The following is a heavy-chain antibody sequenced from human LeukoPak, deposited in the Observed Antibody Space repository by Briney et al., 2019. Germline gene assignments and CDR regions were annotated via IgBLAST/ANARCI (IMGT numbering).Heavy chain of an antibody. D-gene: IGHD3-16*02. J-gene: IGHJ5*02. V-gene: IGHV1-8*01. CDR2: MNPNSGNT. Sequence: ASVTVSCTASGYTFTSYDINWVRQAPGQGLEWMGWMNPNSGNTGYAQTFQGRVTMTRNTSISTAYMELSSLRSEDTAVYYCAGRRAFGGVIAFNWFDPWGQGTLVTVSS. CDR1: GYTFTSYD. CDR3: AGRRAFGGVIAFNWFDP.